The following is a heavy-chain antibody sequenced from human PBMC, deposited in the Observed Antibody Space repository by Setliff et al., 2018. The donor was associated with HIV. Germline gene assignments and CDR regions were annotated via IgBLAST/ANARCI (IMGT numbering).Heavy chain of an antibody. Sequence: PSETLSLTCTVSGGSSSSRSYYWGWIRQPPGKGLEWIGYIYYSGSTNYNPSLKSRVTISVDTSKNQFSLKLSSVTAADTAVYYCARDKPGEYYFDYWGQGTLVTVSS. J-gene: IGHJ4*02. CDR3: ARDKPGEYYFDY. V-gene: IGHV4-61*01. CDR1: GGSSSSRSYY. CDR2: IYYSGST.